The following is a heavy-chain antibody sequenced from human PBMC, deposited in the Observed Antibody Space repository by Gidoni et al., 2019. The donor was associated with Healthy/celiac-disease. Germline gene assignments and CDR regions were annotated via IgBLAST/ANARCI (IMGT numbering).Heavy chain of an antibody. Sequence: QVQLQESGPGLVKPSGTLSLTCALYGGSISSSNWWRWVRQPPGRGLEWIGDIYPSGSTNYNPSLKSRVTISGDKSKNQFSLKLSSVTAADTAVYYCARDGAGSSSGYYFYGMDVWGQGTTVTVSS. CDR1: GGSISSSNW. V-gene: IGHV4-4*02. CDR3: ARDGAGSSSGYYFYGMDV. J-gene: IGHJ6*02. CDR2: IYPSGST. D-gene: IGHD3-22*01.